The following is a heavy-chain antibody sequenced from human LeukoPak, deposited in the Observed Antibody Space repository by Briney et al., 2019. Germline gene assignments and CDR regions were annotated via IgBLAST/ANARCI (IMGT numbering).Heavy chain of an antibody. V-gene: IGHV1-3*01. CDR3: ARDGSGYSYGYYFDY. J-gene: IGHJ4*02. CDR2: INAGNGNT. D-gene: IGHD5-18*01. Sequence: ASVKVSCKASGYTFTSYAMHWVRQAPGQRLEWMGWINAGNGNTKYSQKFQGRVTITRDTSASTAYMELSSLRSEDTAVYYCARDGSGYSYGYYFDYWGQGTLVTVSS. CDR1: GYTFTSYA.